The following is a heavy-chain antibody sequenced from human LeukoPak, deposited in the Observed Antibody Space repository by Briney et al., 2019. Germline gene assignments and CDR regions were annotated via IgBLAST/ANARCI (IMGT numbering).Heavy chain of an antibody. CDR3: ATLPRNLRGRENGYFDY. CDR2: FDPEDGET. Sequence: ASVKVSCKVSGYTLTELSMHWVRQAPGKGLEWMGGFDPEDGETIYAQKFQGRVTMTEDTSTDTAYMELSSLRSEDTAVYYCATLPRNLRGRENGYFDYWGQGTLVTVSS. CDR1: GYTLTELS. J-gene: IGHJ4*02. V-gene: IGHV1-24*01.